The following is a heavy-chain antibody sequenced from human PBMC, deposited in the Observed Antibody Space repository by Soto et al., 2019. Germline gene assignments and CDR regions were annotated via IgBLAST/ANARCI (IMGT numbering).Heavy chain of an antibody. D-gene: IGHD2-21*01. CDR2: ITGSSGDT. J-gene: IGHJ4*02. CDR1: GFTFSDYV. Sequence: GGSLRLSCTTYGFTFSDYVLSWVRQAPGKGLEWVSAITGSSGDTYYADSVKGRFTISRDHSKDTLYLQMSSLRPEDTAFYYCAKGSASTRPYYFDYWGQGTLVTVSS. V-gene: IGHV3-23*01. CDR3: AKGSASTRPYYFDY.